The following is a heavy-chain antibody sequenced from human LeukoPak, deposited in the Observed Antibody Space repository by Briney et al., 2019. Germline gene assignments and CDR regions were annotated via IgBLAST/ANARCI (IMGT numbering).Heavy chain of an antibody. Sequence: GGSLRLSCVASGFTFGKYWMSWVRQAPGKGLEWVANIRLDGSEKNYVDSVKGRFTISRDNTKNSLYLQMNSLRAEDTAVYYCAKHLTRSRTRHDYWGQGTLVTVSS. D-gene: IGHD3-10*01. J-gene: IGHJ4*02. V-gene: IGHV3-7*03. CDR2: IRLDGSEK. CDR1: GFTFGKYW. CDR3: AKHLTRSRTRHDY.